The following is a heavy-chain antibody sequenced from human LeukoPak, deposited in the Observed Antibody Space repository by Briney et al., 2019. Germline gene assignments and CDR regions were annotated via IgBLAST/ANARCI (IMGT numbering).Heavy chain of an antibody. CDR1: GGSFSGYY. Sequence: SETLSLTCAVYGGSFSGYYWSWIRQPPGKGLEWIGEINHSGSTNYNPSLKSRVTISVDTSKNQFSLKLSSVTAADTAAYYCARALRRATITYLDYWGQGTLVTVSS. CDR2: INHSGST. CDR3: ARALRRATITYLDY. V-gene: IGHV4-34*01. J-gene: IGHJ4*02. D-gene: IGHD5-12*01.